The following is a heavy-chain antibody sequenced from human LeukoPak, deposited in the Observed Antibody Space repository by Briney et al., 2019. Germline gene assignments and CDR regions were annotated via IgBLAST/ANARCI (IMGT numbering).Heavy chain of an antibody. CDR3: AKNGPAAAGTSYYYYMDV. Sequence: QPGGSLRLSCAASGFTFDEYTMHWVRQAPGKGLEWVSLVSWNGARIHYGDSVKGRFTISRDNAKNSLYLQMNSLRAEDTALYYCAKNGPAAAGTSYYYYMDVWGEGTTVTVSS. D-gene: IGHD6-13*01. CDR1: GFTFDEYT. V-gene: IGHV3-43*01. J-gene: IGHJ6*03. CDR2: VSWNGARI.